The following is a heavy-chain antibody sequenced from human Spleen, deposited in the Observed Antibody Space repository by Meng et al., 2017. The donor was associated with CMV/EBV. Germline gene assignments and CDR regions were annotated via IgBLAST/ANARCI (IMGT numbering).Heavy chain of an antibody. V-gene: IGHV3-7*01. CDR2: IKQDGSER. J-gene: IGHJ4*02. CDR1: GFPFSSYW. CDR3: ARENSGLDY. Sequence: GGSLRLSCAASGFPFSSYWMSWVRQAPGKGLEWVANIKQDGSERDYVDSVKGRFTISRDNAKRSLYLQMNSLRDEDTAMYYCARENSGLDYWGQGTLVTVSS.